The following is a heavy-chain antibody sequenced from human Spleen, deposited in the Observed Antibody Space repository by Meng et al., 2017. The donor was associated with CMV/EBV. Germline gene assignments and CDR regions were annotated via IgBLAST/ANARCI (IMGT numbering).Heavy chain of an antibody. CDR2: IRFDENNK. CDR3: ARDHPTIAGPY. CDR1: GFNFSSYG. Sequence: GESLKISCAASGFNFSSYGMHWVRQAPGKGLEWVAFIRFDENNKYYADSVKGRFTISRDNSKNTLYLQMNSLRAEDTAVYFCARDHPTIAGPYWGQGTLVTVSS. D-gene: IGHD6-13*01. V-gene: IGHV3-30*02. J-gene: IGHJ4*02.